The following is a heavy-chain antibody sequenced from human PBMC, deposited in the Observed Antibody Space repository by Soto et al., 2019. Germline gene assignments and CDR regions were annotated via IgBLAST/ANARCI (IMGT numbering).Heavy chain of an antibody. V-gene: IGHV5-51*01. J-gene: IGHJ5*02. CDR3: ARRTVGSSGWFDP. CDR2: IFPGDSDT. D-gene: IGHD1-26*01. Sequence: GESLKISYKGSGYDFTTYWICWVRQMPGKGLELMGIIFPGDSDTRYSPSFRGQVSISADKSINTAYLQWSSLKASGTAMYYCARRTVGSSGWFDPWGQGTLVTVSS. CDR1: GYDFTTYW.